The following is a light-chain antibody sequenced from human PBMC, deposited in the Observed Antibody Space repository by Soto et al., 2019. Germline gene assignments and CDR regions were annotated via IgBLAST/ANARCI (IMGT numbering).Light chain of an antibody. CDR2: LGS. Sequence: DIVMTQSPLSLPVTPGEPASISCRSSQSLLHSNGYNYLDWYLQKPGQSPQLLIYLGSNRASGVPDRVSGSGSGTDFTLKISRVEAEDVGVYYCMQALQMPLTFGGGTKVEIK. CDR1: QSLLHSNGYNY. J-gene: IGKJ4*01. V-gene: IGKV2-28*01. CDR3: MQALQMPLT.